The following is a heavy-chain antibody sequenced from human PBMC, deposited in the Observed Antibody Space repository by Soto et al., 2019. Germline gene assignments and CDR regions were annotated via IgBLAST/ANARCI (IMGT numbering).Heavy chain of an antibody. D-gene: IGHD6-19*01. CDR1: GYTFTSYG. V-gene: IGHV1-18*01. CDR2: ISAYNGNT. Sequence: ASVKVSCKASGYTFTSYGISWVRQAPGQGLEWMGWISAYNGNTNYAQELQGRVTMTTDTSTSTAYMELRSLRSDDTAVYYCARGGWKQWLVKGNYGMDVWGQGTTVTVSS. CDR3: ARGGWKQWLVKGNYGMDV. J-gene: IGHJ6*02.